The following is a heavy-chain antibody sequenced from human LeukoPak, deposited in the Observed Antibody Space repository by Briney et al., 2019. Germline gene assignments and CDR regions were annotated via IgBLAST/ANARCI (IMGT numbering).Heavy chain of an antibody. Sequence: SVKVSCKASGGTFSSYAISWVRQAPGQGLEWMGGIIPIFGTANYAQKFQGRVTITADESTSTAYMELSSLRSEDTAVYYCARDHDYGGNREAFDIWGQGTMVTVSS. D-gene: IGHD4-23*01. J-gene: IGHJ3*02. CDR2: IIPIFGTA. V-gene: IGHV1-69*13. CDR3: ARDHDYGGNREAFDI. CDR1: GGTFSSYA.